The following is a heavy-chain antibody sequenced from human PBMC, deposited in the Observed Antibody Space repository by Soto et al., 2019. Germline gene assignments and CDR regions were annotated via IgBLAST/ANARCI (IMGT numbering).Heavy chain of an antibody. V-gene: IGHV4-39*01. CDR3: AKQVICSRYTHPPSRF. CDR1: GVFVSDSNYH. J-gene: IGHJ4*02. CDR2: INYSGTT. D-gene: IGHD3-16*02. Sequence: PSETLSLTCTVSGVFVSDSNYHWGWIRQTPGKGLEWIGSINYSGTTYYNPSLRSRITMSVDTSKNQVFLRLNSVTAADTAMYYCAKQVICSRYTHPPSRFWCPGTLVTVSS.